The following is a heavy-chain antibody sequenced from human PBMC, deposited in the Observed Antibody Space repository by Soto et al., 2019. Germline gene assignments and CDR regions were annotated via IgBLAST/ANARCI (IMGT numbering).Heavy chain of an antibody. CDR1: GGTFSSHA. CDR2: IIPIFGTA. D-gene: IGHD3-3*01. V-gene: IGHV1-69*05. J-gene: IGHJ4*02. CDR3: PLGTIFGVVMKYYFDD. Sequence: SVNVSCKASGGTFSSHAISWVRQAPGQGLEWMGGIIPIFGTANYAQKFQGRVTITTDESTSTAYMELSSLRSEDTAVYYCPLGTIFGVVMKYYFDDWGQGTLVTVSS.